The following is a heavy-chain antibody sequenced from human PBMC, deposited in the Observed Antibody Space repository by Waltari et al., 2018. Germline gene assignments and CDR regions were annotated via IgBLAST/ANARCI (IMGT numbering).Heavy chain of an antibody. CDR2: IYTSGST. V-gene: IGHV4-61*09. CDR3: ARDKAEQLVPGDAFDI. J-gene: IGHJ3*02. CDR1: GGSISSGSYY. Sequence: QVQLQESGPGLVKPSQTLSLTCTVSGGSISSGSYYWSWIRQPAGKGLEWIGYIYTSGSTNYNPSLKSRVTISVDTSKNQFSLKLSSVTAADTAVYYCARDKAEQLVPGDAFDIWGQGTMVTVSS. D-gene: IGHD6-13*01.